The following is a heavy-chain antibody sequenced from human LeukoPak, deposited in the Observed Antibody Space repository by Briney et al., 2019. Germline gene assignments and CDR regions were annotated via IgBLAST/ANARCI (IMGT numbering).Heavy chain of an antibody. V-gene: IGHV1-2*02. Sequence: ASVKVSCKASGYTFTGYYMHWVRQAPGQGLEWMGWINPNSGGTNYAQKFQGRVTMTRDTSISTAYMELSRPRSDDTAVYYCATDREWNRYNWFDPWGQGTLVTVSS. CDR2: INPNSGGT. J-gene: IGHJ5*02. CDR3: ATDREWNRYNWFDP. D-gene: IGHD3-3*01. CDR1: GYTFTGYY.